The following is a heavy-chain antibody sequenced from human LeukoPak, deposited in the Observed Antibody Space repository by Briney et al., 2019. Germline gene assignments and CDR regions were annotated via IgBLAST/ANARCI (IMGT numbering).Heavy chain of an antibody. J-gene: IGHJ4*02. CDR1: GDSISNNNW. CDR2: IHHGGRT. CDR3: ARDPQRGMATIDY. Sequence: PSGTLSLTCDVSGDSISNNNWWSWVRQPPGKGLEWIGEIHHGGRTNYNPSLQSRVTISIDKFKKQFSLQLTSVTAADTAVYFCARDPQRGMATIDYWGQGTLVTVSS. D-gene: IGHD5-24*01. V-gene: IGHV4-4*02.